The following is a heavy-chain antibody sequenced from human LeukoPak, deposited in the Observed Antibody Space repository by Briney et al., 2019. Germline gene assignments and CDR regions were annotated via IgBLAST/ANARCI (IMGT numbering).Heavy chain of an antibody. D-gene: IGHD4-17*01. J-gene: IGHJ6*03. Sequence: SVKVSCKASGGTFSSYAISWVRQAPGQGLEWMGGIIPIFGTANYAQKFQGRVTITTDESTSTAYMELSSLRSEDTAVYYCARTGPYDCYYYYYMDVWGKGTTVTVSS. CDR2: IIPIFGTA. CDR3: ARTGPYDCYYYYYMDV. CDR1: GGTFSSYA. V-gene: IGHV1-69*05.